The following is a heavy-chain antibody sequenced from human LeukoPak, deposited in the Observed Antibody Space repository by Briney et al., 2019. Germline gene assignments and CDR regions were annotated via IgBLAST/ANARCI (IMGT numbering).Heavy chain of an antibody. CDR2: IYSGGTT. CDR1: GFTVSTNC. J-gene: IGHJ4*02. CDR3: AGVDTVMAYYFDL. D-gene: IGHD5-18*01. Sequence: GGSLRLSCAASGFTVSTNCMTWVRQAPGKGLEWVSTIYSGGTTYYADSVMGRFTISRHNSRNTLYLQMNSLRAEDTAVYYCAGVDTVMAYYFDLWGQGTLVTVSS. V-gene: IGHV3-53*04.